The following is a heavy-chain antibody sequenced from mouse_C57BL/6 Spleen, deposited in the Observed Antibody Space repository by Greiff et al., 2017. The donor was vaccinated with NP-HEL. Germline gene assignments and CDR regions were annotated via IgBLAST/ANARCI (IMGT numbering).Heavy chain of an antibody. V-gene: IGHV1-26*01. J-gene: IGHJ2*01. CDR1: GYTFTDYY. CDR2: INHNNGGT. Sequence: VQLQQSGPELVKPGASVKISCKASGYTFTDYYMNWVKQSHGKSLEWIGDINHNNGGTSYNQKFKGKATLTVDKSSSTAYMELRSLTSEDSAVYYCARGKGGFDYWGQGTTLTVSS. CDR3: ARGKGGFDY.